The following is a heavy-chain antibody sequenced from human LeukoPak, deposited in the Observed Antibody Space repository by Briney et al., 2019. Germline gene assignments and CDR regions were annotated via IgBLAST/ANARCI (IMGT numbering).Heavy chain of an antibody. CDR2: IYSGGST. Sequence: GGSLRLSCAASGFTVSSNYMSWGRQAPGKGLEWVSVIYSGGSTYYAASVKGRFTISRDNSKNTLYLQMNSLRAEDTAVYYCARWSGSYGYFDYWGQGTLVTVSS. CDR1: GFTVSSNY. J-gene: IGHJ4*02. V-gene: IGHV3-66*01. CDR3: ARWSGSYGYFDY. D-gene: IGHD1-26*01.